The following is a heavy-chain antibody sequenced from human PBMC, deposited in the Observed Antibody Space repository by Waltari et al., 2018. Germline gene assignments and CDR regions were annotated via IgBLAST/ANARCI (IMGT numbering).Heavy chain of an antibody. Sequence: EVQLVESGGGLVQPGGSLRLSCEASGFTLRSYGVHWVRQAPGKGRVWFSRISSNENTTTYADSVKGRFTISRDNAKNTLYLQMNSLRAEDTAVYYCARVEYSYGPYCFDSWGQGTPVTVSS. D-gene: IGHD5-18*01. CDR3: ARVEYSYGPYCFDS. CDR2: ISSNENTT. CDR1: GFTLRSYG. J-gene: IGHJ4*02. V-gene: IGHV3-74*01.